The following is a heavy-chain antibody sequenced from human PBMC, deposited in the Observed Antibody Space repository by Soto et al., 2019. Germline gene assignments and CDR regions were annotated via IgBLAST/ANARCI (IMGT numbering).Heavy chain of an antibody. CDR3: TKSRRSVLMVYGFGGMDV. D-gene: IGHD2-8*01. J-gene: IGHJ6*02. V-gene: IGHV3-23*01. CDR1: GFSVSDYA. Sequence: GGSLRLSCAASGFSVSDYAMSWVRQAPGKGLEWVSSISGSGDGTYYGDSVKGRFTLSRDTSQKTLYLQMDNLRGEDTAVYFCTKSRRSVLMVYGFGGMDVWGRGTTVTVSS. CDR2: ISGSGDGT.